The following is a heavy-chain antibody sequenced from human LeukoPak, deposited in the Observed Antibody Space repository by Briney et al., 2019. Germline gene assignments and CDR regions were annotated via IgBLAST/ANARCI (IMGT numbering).Heavy chain of an antibody. CDR2: IKPDGGDT. J-gene: IGHJ4*02. Sequence: ASVKVSCKASGYTFTDYYLHWVRQAPGHGLEGMGWIKPDGGDTNYAQRLQGRVTMTRDTSISTAYMELTNLSSDDTAVYYCARGITIYGVMIIYFDSWGQGTLVTVSS. CDR3: ARGITIYGVMIIYFDS. CDR1: GYTFTDYY. V-gene: IGHV1-2*02. D-gene: IGHD3-3*01.